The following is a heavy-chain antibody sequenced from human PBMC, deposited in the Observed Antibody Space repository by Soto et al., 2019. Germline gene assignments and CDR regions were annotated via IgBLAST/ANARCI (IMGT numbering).Heavy chain of an antibody. V-gene: IGHV3-64D*06. D-gene: IGHD1-26*01. CDR3: VKGASSGSRSYYYYYGMDV. CDR2: ISSNGGST. J-gene: IGHJ6*02. CDR1: GFTFSSYA. Sequence: PGGSLRLSCSASGFTFSSYAMHWVRQAPGKGLEYVSAISSNGGSTYYADSVKGRFTISRDNSKNTLYLQMSSLRAEDTAVYYCVKGASSGSRSYYYYYGMDVWGQGTTVTVSS.